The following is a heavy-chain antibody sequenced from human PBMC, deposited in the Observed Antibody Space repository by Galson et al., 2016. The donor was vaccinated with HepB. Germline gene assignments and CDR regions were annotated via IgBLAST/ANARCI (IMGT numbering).Heavy chain of an antibody. CDR2: INAGNGKT. D-gene: IGHD3-22*01. Sequence: SVKVSCKAAGYTFRNCAMHWVRQAPGQRLEWMAWINAGNGKTKSSERFQGRVTITRDTSVSTAYMELISLRSEDTAVYYCARAMRYYDSSGYPSVGMDVWGQGTTVTVSS. CDR1: GYTFRNCA. CDR3: ARAMRYYDSSGYPSVGMDV. V-gene: IGHV1-3*01. J-gene: IGHJ6*02.